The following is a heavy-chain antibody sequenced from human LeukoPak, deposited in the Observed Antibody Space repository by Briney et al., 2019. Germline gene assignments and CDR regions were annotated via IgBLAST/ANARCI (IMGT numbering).Heavy chain of an antibody. CDR3: ARPIVGDYYYMDV. V-gene: IGHV4-38-2*01. Sequence: PETLSLTCAVSGYSISSGYYWGWIRQPPGKGLEWIGSIYHSGSTYYNPSLKSRVTISVDTSKNQFSLKLSSVTAADTAVYYCARPIVGDYYYMDVWGKGTTVTVSS. D-gene: IGHD2-15*01. J-gene: IGHJ6*03. CDR2: IYHSGST. CDR1: GYSISSGYY.